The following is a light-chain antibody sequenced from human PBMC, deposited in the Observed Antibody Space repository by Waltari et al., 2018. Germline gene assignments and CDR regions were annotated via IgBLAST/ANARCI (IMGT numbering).Light chain of an antibody. CDR3: CSYAGSFTWL. CDR2: DVG. Sequence: QSALTQPRSVSGSPGQSVAISCPGTSSDVGGYQYVSWYPHHPGKAPKLMIYDVGKRPSGVPDRFSGSKSGNTASLTISGLQAEDEAEYYCCSYAGSFTWLFGGGTKLTVL. CDR1: SSDVGGYQY. V-gene: IGLV2-11*01. J-gene: IGLJ3*02.